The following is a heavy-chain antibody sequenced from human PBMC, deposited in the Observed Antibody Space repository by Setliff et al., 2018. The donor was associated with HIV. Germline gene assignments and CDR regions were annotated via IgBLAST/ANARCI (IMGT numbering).Heavy chain of an antibody. J-gene: IGHJ3*02. CDR2: IYYSGNT. CDR1: GGSIINNF. Sequence: SETLSLTCTVSGGSIINNFWSWIRLPPGKGLEYIGYIYYSGNTDYNPSLKSRVTISVDRSKNQFSLKLNSVTAADTAVYYCARHSITLVVGVPERDDAFDIWGQGTMVTVSS. CDR3: ARHSITLVVGVPERDDAFDI. D-gene: IGHD3-22*01. V-gene: IGHV4-59*01.